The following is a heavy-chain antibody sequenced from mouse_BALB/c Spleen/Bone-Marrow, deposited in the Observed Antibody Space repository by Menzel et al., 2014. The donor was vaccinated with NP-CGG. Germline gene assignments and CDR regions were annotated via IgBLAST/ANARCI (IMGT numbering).Heavy chain of an antibody. CDR3: ARSIYDGYSEAMDY. D-gene: IGHD2-3*01. V-gene: IGHV1-54*03. Sequence: QVQLQQSGAELVRPGTTVRVSCKASGYAFTNYLIERVKQRPGQGLEWIGVNNPGSGGTNYNEKFKGKATLTADKSSSTVYMQLSSLTSDDSAVYFCARSIYDGYSEAMDYWGQGTSVTVSS. CDR1: GYAFTNYL. J-gene: IGHJ4*01. CDR2: NNPGSGGT.